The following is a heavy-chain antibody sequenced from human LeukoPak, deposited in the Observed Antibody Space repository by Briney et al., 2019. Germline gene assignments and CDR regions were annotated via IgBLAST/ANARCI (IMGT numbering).Heavy chain of an antibody. D-gene: IGHD6-6*01. CDR1: GGSISSYY. J-gene: IGHJ4*02. CDR3: ARDRGSSSFDY. Sequence: SETLSLTCTVSGGSISSYYWSWIRQPPGKGLEWIGYIYYSGNTNYNPSLKSRVTISVDTSKNQFSLKLSSVTAADTAVYYCARDRGSSSFDYWGQGTLVTVSS. CDR2: IYYSGNT. V-gene: IGHV4-59*01.